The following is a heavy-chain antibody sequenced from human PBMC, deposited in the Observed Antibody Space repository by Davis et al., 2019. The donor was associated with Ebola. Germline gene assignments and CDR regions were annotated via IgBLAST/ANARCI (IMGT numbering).Heavy chain of an antibody. CDR1: VGSFSGYY. V-gene: IGHV4-34*01. CDR2: ITHSGNT. D-gene: IGHD5-24*01. Sequence: PSETLSLTCAVYVGSFSGYYWTWIRQPPGKGLEWIGEITHSGNTNYNPSFKSRVTISVDTSKNQFSLGLSSVTAADTAVYYCARAQVDMTTGARWGSDYWGRGTLVTVSS. J-gene: IGHJ4*02. CDR3: ARAQVDMTTGARWGSDY.